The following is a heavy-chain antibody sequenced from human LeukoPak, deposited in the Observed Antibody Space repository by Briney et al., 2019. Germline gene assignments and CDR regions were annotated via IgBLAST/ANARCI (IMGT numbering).Heavy chain of an antibody. J-gene: IGHJ4*02. V-gene: IGHV1-2*02. D-gene: IGHD2-2*01. CDR1: GYTFTAYY. Sequence: ASVKVSCKASGYTFTAYYMHWVRQAPGQGLEGMGWINPNSGGTNYAQTFQGRVTMTRDTSISTAYMELSRLRSDDTAVYYCARARVVVPAAFDYWGQGTLVTVSS. CDR2: INPNSGGT. CDR3: ARARVVVPAAFDY.